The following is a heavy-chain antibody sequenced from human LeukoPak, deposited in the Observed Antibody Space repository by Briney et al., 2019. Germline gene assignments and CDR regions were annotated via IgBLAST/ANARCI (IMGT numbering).Heavy chain of an antibody. CDR2: ISAHNGNT. CDR3: ARGSSSGWYEGDNWFDP. D-gene: IGHD6-19*01. Sequence: ASVKVSCKASGYTFTSYGISWVRQAPGQGLEWMGWISAHNGNTNYAQKLQGRVTMTTDTSTSTAYMELRSLRSDDTAVYYCARGSSSGWYEGDNWFDPWGQGTLVTVSS. CDR1: GYTFTSYG. J-gene: IGHJ5*02. V-gene: IGHV1-18*01.